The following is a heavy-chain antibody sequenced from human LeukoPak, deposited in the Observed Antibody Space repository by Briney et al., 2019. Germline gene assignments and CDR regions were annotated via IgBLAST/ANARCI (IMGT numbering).Heavy chain of an antibody. CDR3: ARTKYNWNPPPSWFDP. J-gene: IGHJ5*02. CDR2: PYYRSKWYN. D-gene: IGHD1-1*01. Sequence: SQTLSLTFAISGDSVSSNSAAWNWIRQSPSRGLEWLGRPYYRSKWYNDYAVSVKSRITINPDTSKNQFSLQLNSVTPEDTAVYYCARTKYNWNPPPSWFDPWGQGTLVTVSS. CDR1: GDSVSSNSAA. V-gene: IGHV6-1*01.